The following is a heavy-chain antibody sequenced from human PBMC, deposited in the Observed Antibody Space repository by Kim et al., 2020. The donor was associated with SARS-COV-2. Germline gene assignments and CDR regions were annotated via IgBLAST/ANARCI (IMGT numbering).Heavy chain of an antibody. D-gene: IGHD2-2*01. CDR2: TNRDGSST. V-gene: IGHV3-74*01. CDR3: ARDLDPSSNYYFFGMDV. J-gene: IGHJ6*02. Sequence: GGSLRLSCAASGFTFRNYWMHWVRQAPGKGLVWVSRTNRDGSSTTYADSLQGRFTISRDNAMNTLYLQMNNLRAEDTAVYYCARDLDPSSNYYFFGMDVWGQGTTVTVSS. CDR1: GFTFRNYW.